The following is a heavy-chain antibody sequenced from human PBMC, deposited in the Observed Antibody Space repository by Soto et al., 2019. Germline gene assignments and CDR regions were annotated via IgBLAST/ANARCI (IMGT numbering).Heavy chain of an antibody. J-gene: IGHJ6*02. CDR3: TRSIDGQLVPYYYYGMDV. Sequence: PSETLSLTCAVYGGSFSAYYWSWVRQPPGKGLEWIGEIIHSESTKYNPSLKSRVTISVDTSKNQFSLKLSSVTAADTAVYYCTRSIDGQLVPYYYYGMDVWGQGTTVTVSS. CDR1: GGSFSAYY. D-gene: IGHD6-6*01. V-gene: IGHV4-34*12. CDR2: IIHSEST.